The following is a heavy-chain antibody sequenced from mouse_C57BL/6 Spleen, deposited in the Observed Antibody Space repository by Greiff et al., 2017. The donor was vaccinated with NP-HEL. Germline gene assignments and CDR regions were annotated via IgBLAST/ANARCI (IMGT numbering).Heavy chain of an antibody. J-gene: IGHJ1*03. CDR3: ARERWLRYFDV. Sequence: QVQLQQSGAELARPGASVKMSCKASGYTFTSYTMHWVKQRPGQGLEWIGYINPSSGYTKYNQKFKDKATLTADKSSSTAYMQLSSLTSEDSAVYYCARERWLRYFDVWGTGTTVTVSS. D-gene: IGHD2-3*01. CDR2: INPSSGYT. V-gene: IGHV1-4*01. CDR1: GYTFTSYT.